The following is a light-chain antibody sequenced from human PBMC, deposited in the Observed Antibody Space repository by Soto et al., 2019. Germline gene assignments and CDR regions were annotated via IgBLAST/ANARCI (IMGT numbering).Light chain of an antibody. CDR2: WAS. Sequence: DIVMTQSPDSLAVSLGERAAVNCKASQSVLYSTNNKNFLAWYQQKPGQPPKLLIYWASTRESGVPDRFSGRGSGTDFTLTISSLQAEDVAVYSCHQYYSFPYTFGQGTKLEIK. CDR1: QSVLYSTNNKNF. V-gene: IGKV4-1*01. CDR3: HQYYSFPYT. J-gene: IGKJ2*01.